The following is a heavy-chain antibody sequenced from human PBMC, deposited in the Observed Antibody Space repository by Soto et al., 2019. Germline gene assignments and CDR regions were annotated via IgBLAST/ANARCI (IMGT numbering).Heavy chain of an antibody. CDR1: GFTFSSYG. D-gene: IGHD1-1*01. J-gene: IGHJ4*02. V-gene: IGHV3-23*01. CDR2: IPVIGERR. Sequence: EVQLLDSGGGLVQPGGSLRLSCAASGFTFSSYGMSWVRQAPGNGLEWVAGIPVIGERRYYADSVKGRFTISRDNAKNTLYLQMNSLRVEDAAVYFCAREGDRYGTVCFDSWGQGTLVTVSS. CDR3: AREGDRYGTVCFDS.